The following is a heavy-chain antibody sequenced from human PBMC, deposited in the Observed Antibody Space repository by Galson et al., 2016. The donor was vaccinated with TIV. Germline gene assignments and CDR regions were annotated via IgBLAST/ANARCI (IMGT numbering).Heavy chain of an antibody. V-gene: IGHV3-11*04. CDR1: GFTFSDYY. CDR3: ARAKTMWVADYYYGMDV. Sequence: SLRLSCAASGFTFSDYYMNLVRQALGKGLEWVSYISYSGTTMYYADSVGGRFTVSSDHANNSLYLQMNSLRADDTAVYYCARAKTMWVADYYYGMDVWGQGTTVTVSS. CDR2: ISYSGTTM. J-gene: IGHJ6*02. D-gene: IGHD3-10*02.